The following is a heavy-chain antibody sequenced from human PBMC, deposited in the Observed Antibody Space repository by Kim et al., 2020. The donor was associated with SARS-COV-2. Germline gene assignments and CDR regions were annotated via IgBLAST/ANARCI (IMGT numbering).Heavy chain of an antibody. V-gene: IGHV3-30*04. Sequence: GGSLRLSCAASGFTFSSYAMHWVRQAPGKGLEWVAVISYDGSNKYYADSVKGRFTISRDNSKNTLYLQMNSLRAEDTAVYYCARATTAMVTRYYYYGMDV. CDR3: ARATTAMVTRYYYYGMDV. CDR2: ISYDGSNK. J-gene: IGHJ6*01. CDR1: GFTFSSYA. D-gene: IGHD5-18*01.